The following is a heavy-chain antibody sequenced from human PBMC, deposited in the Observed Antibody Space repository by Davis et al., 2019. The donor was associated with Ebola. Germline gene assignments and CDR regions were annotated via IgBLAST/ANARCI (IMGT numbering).Heavy chain of an antibody. CDR3: AKSGLSFGVVKYHYGMDV. V-gene: IGHV3-48*01. CDR2: ISALGTTI. D-gene: IGHD3-3*01. CDR1: GFIFNTYS. Sequence: PGGSLRLSCAASGFIFNTYSMNWVRQAPGKGLEWLSYISALGTTIYYADSVKGRFTISRDNSKNTLYLQMNSLRAEDTAVYYCAKSGLSFGVVKYHYGMDVWGKGTTVTVSS. J-gene: IGHJ6*04.